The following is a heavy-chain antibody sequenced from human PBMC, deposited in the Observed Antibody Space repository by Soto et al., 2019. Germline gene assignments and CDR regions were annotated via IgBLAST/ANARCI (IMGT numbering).Heavy chain of an antibody. J-gene: IGHJ4*02. D-gene: IGHD5-12*01. CDR3: ASVAI. CDR1: GFTFSNAW. Sequence: EVQLVESGGGLVQPGGSLRLSCAASGFTFSNAWMSWVRQAPGKGLEWVANIKHDGNETNYVDSVRGRFTISRDNAKNSLNLQVTRLTAEDTAVYSWASVAIWGQGTGVTVSS. CDR2: IKHDGNET. V-gene: IGHV3-7*01.